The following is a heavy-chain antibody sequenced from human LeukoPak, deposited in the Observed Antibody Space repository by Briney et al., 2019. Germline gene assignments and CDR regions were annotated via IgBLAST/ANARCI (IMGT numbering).Heavy chain of an antibody. D-gene: IGHD3-10*01. CDR1: GFTFSSYA. Sequence: PGGSLRLSCAASGFTFSSYAMTWVRQAPGKGLEWVSVISGSGDTTYYADSVKGRFTISRDNSKNTLYLQMKSPRAEDTAVYYCAKAKVGSGTYLYANDIWGQGTMVTVSS. CDR3: AKAKVGSGTYLYANDI. J-gene: IGHJ3*02. CDR2: ISGSGDTT. V-gene: IGHV3-23*01.